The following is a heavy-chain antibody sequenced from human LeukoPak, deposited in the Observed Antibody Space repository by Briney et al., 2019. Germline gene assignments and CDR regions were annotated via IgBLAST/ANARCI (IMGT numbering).Heavy chain of an antibody. V-gene: IGHV4-39*07. D-gene: IGHD3-22*01. CDR3: ARDRLDSSGYFNWFDP. CDR2: IYYSGST. CDR1: GGSISSSSYY. J-gene: IGHJ5*02. Sequence: SETLSLTCTVPGGSISSSSYYWGWIRQPPGKGLEWIGSIYYSGSTYYNPSLKSRVTISVDTSKNQFSLKLSSVTAADTAVYYCARDRLDSSGYFNWFDPWGQGTLVTVSS.